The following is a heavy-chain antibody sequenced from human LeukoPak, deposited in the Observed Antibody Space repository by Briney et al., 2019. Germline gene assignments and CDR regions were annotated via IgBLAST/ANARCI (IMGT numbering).Heavy chain of an antibody. Sequence: SQTLSLTCTVSGGSISSGDYYWSWIRQPPGKGLEWIGYIYYSGSTYYNPPLKSRVTISVDTSKNQFSLKLSSVTAADTAVYYCARAGGYDPTYFDYWGQGTLVTVSS. CDR3: ARAGGYDPTYFDY. CDR2: IYYSGST. D-gene: IGHD2-8*02. J-gene: IGHJ4*02. V-gene: IGHV4-30-4*01. CDR1: GGSISSGDYY.